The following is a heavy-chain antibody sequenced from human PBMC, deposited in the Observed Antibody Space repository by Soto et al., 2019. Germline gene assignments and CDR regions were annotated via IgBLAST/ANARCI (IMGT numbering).Heavy chain of an antibody. CDR2: IYWDDDK. J-gene: IGHJ4*02. V-gene: IGHV2-5*02. CDR3: AHTEYDGSVPLYYFDY. D-gene: IGHD3-22*01. Sequence: QITLKESGPTLVKPTQTLTLTCTFSGFSLSTSGVGVGWIRQPPGKALECLTLIYWDDDKRYSPSLKSRLTITKDTSKYQVVLTMTNMDPVDTATYYCAHTEYDGSVPLYYFDYWGQGTLVTVSS. CDR1: GFSLSTSGVG.